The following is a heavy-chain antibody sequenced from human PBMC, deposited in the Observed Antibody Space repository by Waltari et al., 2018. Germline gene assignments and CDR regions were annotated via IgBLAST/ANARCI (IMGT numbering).Heavy chain of an antibody. J-gene: IGHJ3*01. CDR2: ISSSGGAI. Sequence: VQLVESGGGLVQPGGSLRPSCTASGFTFSTSEMNWVRQAPGKGLEWVSYISSSGGAIYYADSVKGRFTISRDNAKNSLYLQMNSLRPEDTGVYYCARDRDASLVIFPDAFDFWGQGTMVTVAS. CDR3: ARDRDASLVIFPDAFDF. V-gene: IGHV3-48*03. CDR1: GFTFSTSE. D-gene: IGHD5-18*01.